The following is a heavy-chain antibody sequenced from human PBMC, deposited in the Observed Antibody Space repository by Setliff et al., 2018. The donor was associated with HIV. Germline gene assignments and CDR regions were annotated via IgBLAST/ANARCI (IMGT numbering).Heavy chain of an antibody. Sequence: ASVKVSCKVSGYTLSELSVHWVRQAPGKGLEWMGGFDPEDGERIYAQKLQDRVTMTEDTSSDTAYMEMSGLTSEDTAVYFCSTGWGLYDNRHTAAGYLQHWGQGTPVTVSS. CDR1: GYTLSELS. V-gene: IGHV1-24*01. D-gene: IGHD3-22*01. J-gene: IGHJ1*01. CDR2: FDPEDGER. CDR3: STGWGLYDNRHTAAGYLQH.